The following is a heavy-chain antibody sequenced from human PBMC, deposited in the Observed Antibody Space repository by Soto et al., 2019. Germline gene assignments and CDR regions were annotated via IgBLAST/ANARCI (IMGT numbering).Heavy chain of an antibody. J-gene: IGHJ3*02. V-gene: IGHV3-48*01. Sequence: VGSLILSCAASGFTFTSYSMNWVRQAPGKGLEWVSYIRGTTHYADSVKGRFTISRDNARSSLYLQMNSLRADDTAVYYCARDDSFAFDIWGQGTMVTVSS. D-gene: IGHD2-21*01. CDR3: ARDDSFAFDI. CDR1: GFTFTSYS. CDR2: IRGTT.